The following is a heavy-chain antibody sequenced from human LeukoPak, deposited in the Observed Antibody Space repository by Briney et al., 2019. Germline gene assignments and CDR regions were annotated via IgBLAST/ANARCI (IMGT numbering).Heavy chain of an antibody. J-gene: IGHJ4*02. D-gene: IGHD2-2*01. CDR1: GGSISSYY. CDR3: ARRVCSSPSCYGWEYFDY. V-gene: IGHV4-59*01. Sequence: PSETLSLTRTVSGGSISSYYWSWIRQPPGKGLEWIGYIYYSGSTNYNPSLKSRVTISVDTSKNQFSLKLSSVTAADTAVYYCARRVCSSPSCYGWEYFDYWGQGTLVTVSS. CDR2: IYYSGST.